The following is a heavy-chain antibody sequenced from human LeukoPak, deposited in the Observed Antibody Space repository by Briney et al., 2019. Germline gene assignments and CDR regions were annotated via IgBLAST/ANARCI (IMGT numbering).Heavy chain of an antibody. D-gene: IGHD3-22*01. CDR2: ISSSGSTI. V-gene: IGHV3-11*04. CDR3: ARVIVVVSPTDAFDI. J-gene: IGHJ3*02. CDR1: GFTFSDYY. Sequence: GGSLRLSCAASGFTFSDYYMSWIRQAPGKGLEWVSYISSSGSTIYYADSVKGRFTISRDNSKNTLYLQMNSLRAEDTAVYYCARVIVVVSPTDAFDIWGQGTMVTVSS.